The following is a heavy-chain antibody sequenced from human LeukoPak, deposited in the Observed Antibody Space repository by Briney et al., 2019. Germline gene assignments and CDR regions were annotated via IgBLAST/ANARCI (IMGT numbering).Heavy chain of an antibody. CDR3: ARQEWVIVATIWGIDAFDI. J-gene: IGHJ3*02. Sequence: ASVKVSCKASGYTFTGYYMHWVRQAPGQGLEWMGWINPNSGGTNYAQKFQGSVTMTRDTSISTAYMELSRLRSDDTAVYYCARQEWVIVATIWGIDAFDIWGQGTMVTVSS. V-gene: IGHV1-2*02. CDR2: INPNSGGT. CDR1: GYTFTGYY. D-gene: IGHD5-12*01.